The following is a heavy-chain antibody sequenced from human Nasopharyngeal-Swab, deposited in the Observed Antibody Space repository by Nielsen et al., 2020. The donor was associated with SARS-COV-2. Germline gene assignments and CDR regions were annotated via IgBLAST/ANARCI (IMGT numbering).Heavy chain of an antibody. CDR1: GFTFSSYA. D-gene: IGHD3-3*01. CDR3: AKPTGPYYDFWSGYYSFDY. J-gene: IGHJ4*02. V-gene: IGHV3-23*01. Sequence: GESLKISCPASGFTFSSYAMSWVRQAPGKGLEWVSAISGSGGSTYYADSVKGWFTISRDNSKNTLYLQMNSLRAEDTATYYCAKPTGPYYDFWSGYYSFDYWGQGTLVTVSS. CDR2: ISGSGGST.